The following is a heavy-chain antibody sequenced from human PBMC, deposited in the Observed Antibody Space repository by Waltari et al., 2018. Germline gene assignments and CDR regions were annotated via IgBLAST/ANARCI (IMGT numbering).Heavy chain of an antibody. V-gene: IGHV3-20*01. CDR1: GFPFDGYG. CDR2: INWNGGST. D-gene: IGHD1-26*01. J-gene: IGHJ4*02. CDR3: ARERAWELPPDY. Sequence: EVQLVESGGGVVRPGGSLRLSCAASGFPFDGYGRSWVRQAPGKGLEWVSGINWNGGSTGYADSVKGRFTISRDNAKNSLYLQMNSLRAEDTALYHCARERAWELPPDYWGQGTLVTVSS.